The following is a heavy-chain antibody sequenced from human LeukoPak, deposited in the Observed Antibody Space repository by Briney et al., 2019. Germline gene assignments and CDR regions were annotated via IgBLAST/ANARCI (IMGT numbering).Heavy chain of an antibody. Sequence: PGGSLRLSCAASGFTVSTYWMHWVRQAPGKGLVWVSRVNGDGTSTTYADSVKGRFTISRDNAKNTLYLQMDSLRAEDTAVYYCARGPRYSFGSAFDYWGQGTLVTVSS. CDR2: VNGDGTST. D-gene: IGHD5-18*01. J-gene: IGHJ4*02. V-gene: IGHV3-74*01. CDR3: ARGPRYSFGSAFDY. CDR1: GFTVSTYW.